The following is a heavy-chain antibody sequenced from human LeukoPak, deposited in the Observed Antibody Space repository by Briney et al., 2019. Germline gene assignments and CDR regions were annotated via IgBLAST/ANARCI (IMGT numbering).Heavy chain of an antibody. CDR3: ASLILVATSGRALDY. Sequence: GGSLRLSCAASGFTFSSYGMHWVRQAPGKGLEWVAVISYDGSNKYYADSVKGRFTISRDNSKNTLYLQMNSLRAEDTAVYYCASLILVATSGRALDYWGQGTLVTVSS. D-gene: IGHD5-12*01. V-gene: IGHV3-30*03. CDR1: GFTFSSYG. CDR2: ISYDGSNK. J-gene: IGHJ4*02.